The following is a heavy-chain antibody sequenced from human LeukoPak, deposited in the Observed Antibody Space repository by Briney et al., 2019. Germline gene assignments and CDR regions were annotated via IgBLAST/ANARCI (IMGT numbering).Heavy chain of an antibody. Sequence: GGSLRLSCAASGFTFSSYWIDWVRQAPGKGRVWVSRINSDGSSTSYADSVKGRFTISRDNAKNTLYLQMNSLRAEDTAVYYCARARGNTRSAIYDYWGQGTLVTVSS. CDR2: INSDGSST. CDR1: GFTFSSYW. D-gene: IGHD3-16*01. V-gene: IGHV3-74*01. CDR3: ARARGNTRSAIYDY. J-gene: IGHJ4*02.